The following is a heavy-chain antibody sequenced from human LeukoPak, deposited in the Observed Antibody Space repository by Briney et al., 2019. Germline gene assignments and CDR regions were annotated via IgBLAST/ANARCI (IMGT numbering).Heavy chain of an antibody. Sequence: GASVTVSCKASGYTFTGYYMHWVRQAPGQGLEWMGWISAYNGNTNYAQKLQGRVTMTTDTSTSTAYMELRSLRSDDTAVYYCARVAAAGTSGVDYWGQGTLVTVSS. J-gene: IGHJ4*02. CDR3: ARVAAAGTSGVDY. CDR1: GYTFTGYY. CDR2: ISAYNGNT. V-gene: IGHV1-18*04. D-gene: IGHD6-13*01.